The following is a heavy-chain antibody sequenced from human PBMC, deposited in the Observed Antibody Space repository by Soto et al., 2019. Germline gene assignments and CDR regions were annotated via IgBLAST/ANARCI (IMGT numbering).Heavy chain of an antibody. CDR3: ARVNFAMDV. CDR1: GGSVSSGSDY. J-gene: IGHJ6*02. V-gene: IGHV4-61*01. CDR2: IYYSGST. Sequence: SDTLSLTCSVSGGSVSSGSDYWSWIRQPPGKGLEWIGYIYYSGSTDYNPSLKSRVTISVDTSKNQFSLKLSSATAADTAVYYCARVNFAMDVWGQGTPVTVSS.